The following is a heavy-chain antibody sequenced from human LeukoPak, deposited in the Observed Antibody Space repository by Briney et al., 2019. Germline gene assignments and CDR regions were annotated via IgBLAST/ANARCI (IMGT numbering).Heavy chain of an antibody. V-gene: IGHV4-59*01. CDR3: ARVESGYSYGPINY. D-gene: IGHD5-18*01. Sequence: PSETLSLTCTVSGGSINFYYWSWFRQPPGKGLEWIGYIYYSGSTNYNPSLKSRVTISVDTSKNQLSLKVRSVTAEDRAVYYCARVESGYSYGPINYWGQGTLVTVSS. CDR2: IYYSGST. CDR1: GGSINFYY. J-gene: IGHJ4*02.